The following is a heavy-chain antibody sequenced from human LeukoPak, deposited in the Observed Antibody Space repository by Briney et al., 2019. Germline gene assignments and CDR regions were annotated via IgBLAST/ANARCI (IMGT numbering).Heavy chain of an antibody. CDR2: ISTSTT. CDR1: GFTFSSYS. D-gene: IGHD3-22*01. CDR3: AKDYYDSSGYYWTVDY. J-gene: IGHJ4*02. Sequence: LSGGSLRLSCAASGFTFSSYSMNWVRQAPGKGLEWVAYISTSTTHYADSVRGRFTISRDNAENSLYLQMNSLRPKDTAVYYCAKDYYDSSGYYWTVDYWGQGTLVTVSS. V-gene: IGHV3-48*01.